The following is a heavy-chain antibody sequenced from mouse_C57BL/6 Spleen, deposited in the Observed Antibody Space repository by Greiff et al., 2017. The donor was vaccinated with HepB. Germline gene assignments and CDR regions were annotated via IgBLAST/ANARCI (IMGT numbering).Heavy chain of an antibody. CDR1: GYAFSSSW. D-gene: IGHD1-1*01. Sequence: VQLQQSGPELVKPGASVKISCKASGYAFSSSWMNWVKQRPGKGLEWIGRIYPGDGDTNYNGKFKGKATLTADKSSSTAYMQLSSLTSEDSAVYFGAGKDGSSFDYWGQGTTLTVSS. CDR3: AGKDGSSFDY. J-gene: IGHJ2*01. V-gene: IGHV1-82*01. CDR2: IYPGDGDT.